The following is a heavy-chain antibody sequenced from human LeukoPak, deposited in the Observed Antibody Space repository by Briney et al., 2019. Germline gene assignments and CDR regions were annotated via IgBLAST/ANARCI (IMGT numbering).Heavy chain of an antibody. Sequence: GESLRLSCAASGFTVSSNYLGWVRQAPGKGLDWVSIIYSSGTTFYADSVKGRFTISRDNAKNSLYLQMNSLRAEDTAVYYCAELGITMIGGVWGKGTTVTISS. CDR3: AELGITMIGGV. J-gene: IGHJ6*04. V-gene: IGHV3-53*01. D-gene: IGHD3-10*02. CDR1: GFTVSSNY. CDR2: IYSSGTT.